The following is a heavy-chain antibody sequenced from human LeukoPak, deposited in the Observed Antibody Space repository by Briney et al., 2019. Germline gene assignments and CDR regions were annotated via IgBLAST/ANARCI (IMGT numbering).Heavy chain of an antibody. Sequence: SETLSLTCTVSGGSISSYYWSWIRQPPGKGLEWIGYIYYSGSTNYNPSLKSRVTISVDTSKNQFSLKLSSVTAADTAVYYCARVRYYYEMYNWFDPWGQGTLVTVSS. V-gene: IGHV4-59*12. CDR3: ARVRYYYEMYNWFDP. D-gene: IGHD3-22*01. J-gene: IGHJ5*02. CDR1: GGSISSYY. CDR2: IYYSGST.